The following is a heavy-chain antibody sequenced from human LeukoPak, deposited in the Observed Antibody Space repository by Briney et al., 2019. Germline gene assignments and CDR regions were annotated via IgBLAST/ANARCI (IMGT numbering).Heavy chain of an antibody. V-gene: IGHV1-18*01. CDR2: ISAYNGNT. D-gene: IGHD3-10*01. CDR1: GYTFTSYG. Sequence: ASVKVSCKASGYTFTSYGISWVRQAPGQGLEWMGWISAYNGNTNYAQKLQGRVTMTTDISTSTAYMELRSLRSDDTAVYYCARGAPAKLSYYNRWFDPWGQGTLVTVSS. J-gene: IGHJ5*02. CDR3: ARGAPAKLSYYNRWFDP.